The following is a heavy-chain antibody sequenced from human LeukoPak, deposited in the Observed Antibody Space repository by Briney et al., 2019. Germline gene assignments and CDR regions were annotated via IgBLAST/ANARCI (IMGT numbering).Heavy chain of an antibody. Sequence: SGGSLRLSCAASGFTVSSNYMSWVRQAPGKGLEWVSVIYSGGSTYYADSVKGRFTISRDNSKNTLYLQMNSLRAEDTAVYYCARDRVDHCGGDCYNNWFDPWGQGTLVTVSS. V-gene: IGHV3-53*01. J-gene: IGHJ5*02. CDR2: IYSGGST. CDR1: GFTVSSNY. D-gene: IGHD2-21*02. CDR3: ARDRVDHCGGDCYNNWFDP.